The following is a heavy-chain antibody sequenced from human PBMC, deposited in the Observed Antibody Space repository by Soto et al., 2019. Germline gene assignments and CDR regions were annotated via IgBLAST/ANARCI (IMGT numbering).Heavy chain of an antibody. CDR1: GFILEHFS. CDR3: AKNQGVELVPLATVYWFDP. Sequence: GGSLRLPCASSGFILEHFSMSWVRQAPGKGLAWISSIRGSGFKKYYADSVQGRFTISSVNSKSTVYLELNNLSSEDPAVYHCAKNQGVELVPLATVYWFDPWGQGSVVTVSS. D-gene: IGHD1-26*01. V-gene: IGHV3-23*01. CDR2: IRGSGFKK. J-gene: IGHJ5*02.